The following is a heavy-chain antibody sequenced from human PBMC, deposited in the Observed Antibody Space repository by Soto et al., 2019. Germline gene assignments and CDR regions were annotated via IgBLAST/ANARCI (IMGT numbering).Heavy chain of an antibody. CDR2: ISADNGNT. V-gene: IGHV1-18*01. Sequence: QVQLVQSGAEVKKPGASVKVSCKASGYTFTSYGISWVRQAPGQGLEWMGWISADNGNTNYAQKLQGRVTMTTDTSTSTAYLELRTMRSDHTAVSYCAGGRGVAGTENLDYWGQGTLVTVSS. CDR3: AGGRGVAGTENLDY. CDR1: GYTFTSYG. J-gene: IGHJ4*02. D-gene: IGHD6-19*01.